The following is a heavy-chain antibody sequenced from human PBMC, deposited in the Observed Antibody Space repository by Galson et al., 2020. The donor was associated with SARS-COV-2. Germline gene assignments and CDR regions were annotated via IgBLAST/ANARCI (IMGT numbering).Heavy chain of an antibody. J-gene: IGHJ4*02. Sequence: SQTLSLTCTVSGYSISSGYFWGWIRQPPGKGLEWMGSIYHSGSTYYNPSLKSRVTISVDTSKNQFSLKLSSVTAADTAVYYCATYSVVVVAPTPLRADYWGQGTLVTVSS. D-gene: IGHD2-15*01. CDR2: IYHSGST. CDR3: ATYSVVVVAPTPLRADY. CDR1: GYSISSGYF. V-gene: IGHV4-38-2*02.